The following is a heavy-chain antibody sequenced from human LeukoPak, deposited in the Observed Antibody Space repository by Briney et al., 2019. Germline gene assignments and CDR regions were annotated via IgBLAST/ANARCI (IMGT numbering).Heavy chain of an antibody. Sequence: SETLSLTCTVSGGSISSYYWSWIRQPAGKGLEWIGRIYTSGSTNYNPSLESRVTMSVDTSKNQFSLKLSSVTAADTAVYYCARSIAVAGKVNYFDYWGQGTLVTVSS. V-gene: IGHV4-4*07. J-gene: IGHJ4*02. CDR3: ARSIAVAGKVNYFDY. CDR1: GGSISSYY. CDR2: IYTSGST. D-gene: IGHD6-19*01.